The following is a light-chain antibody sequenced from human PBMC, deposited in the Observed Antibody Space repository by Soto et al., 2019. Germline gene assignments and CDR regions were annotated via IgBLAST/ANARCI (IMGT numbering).Light chain of an antibody. V-gene: IGKV1-5*03. CDR1: QSINSW. J-gene: IGKJ1*01. CDR2: KAS. Sequence: DIQMTQSPSTLSASVGDRVTITCRASQSINSWLAWYQQKPGKAPKVLIYKASSLESGVPSRFSGSGSGTEFTLTISSLQPDDFATYYCQQYNNYSTFGQGTKVDIK. CDR3: QQYNNYST.